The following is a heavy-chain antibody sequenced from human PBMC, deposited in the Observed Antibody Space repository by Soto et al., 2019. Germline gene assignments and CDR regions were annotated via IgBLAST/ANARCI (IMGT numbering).Heavy chain of an antibody. CDR1: GFTFSSYA. CDR2: ISYDGSNK. D-gene: IGHD3-10*01. V-gene: IGHV3-30-3*01. Sequence: GGSLRLSCAASGFTFSSYAMHWVRQAPGKGLEWVAVISYDGSNKYYADSVKGRFTISRDNSKNTLYLQMNSLRAEDTAVYYCAREGFTMVRGVYRNYFDYWGQGTLVTVSS. CDR3: AREGFTMVRGVYRNYFDY. J-gene: IGHJ4*02.